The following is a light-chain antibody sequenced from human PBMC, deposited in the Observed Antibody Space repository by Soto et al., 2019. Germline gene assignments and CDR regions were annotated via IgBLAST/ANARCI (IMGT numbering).Light chain of an antibody. CDR1: SSDVGGYNY. V-gene: IGLV2-14*01. CDR3: SSYTSSSTLV. Sequence: QSALTQPASVSGSPGQSITISCTGTSSDVGGYNYVSWYQQHPGKAPKLVIYEVSNRPSGVSNRFSGSKSANTASLTISGLQAEDEADYYCSSYTSSSTLVFGTGTKLTVL. CDR2: EVS. J-gene: IGLJ1*01.